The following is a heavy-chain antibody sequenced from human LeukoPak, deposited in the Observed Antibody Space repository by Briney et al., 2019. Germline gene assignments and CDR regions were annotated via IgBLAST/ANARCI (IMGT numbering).Heavy chain of an antibody. D-gene: IGHD6-13*01. Sequence: GGSLRLSCAASGFTFSSYEMNWVRQAPGKGLEWVSYISSGGTTIYYADSVKGRFTISRDNAKNSLYLQMNSLRAEDTAVYYCARAPSSSNLLVFDYWGQGTLVTVSS. CDR1: GFTFSSYE. J-gene: IGHJ4*02. V-gene: IGHV3-48*03. CDR2: ISSGGTTI. CDR3: ARAPSSSNLLVFDY.